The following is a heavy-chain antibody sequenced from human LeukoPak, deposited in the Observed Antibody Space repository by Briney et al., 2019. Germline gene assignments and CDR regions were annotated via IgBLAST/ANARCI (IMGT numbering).Heavy chain of an antibody. CDR2: INHSGST. Sequence: SETLSLTCAVYGGSFSGYYWSWIRQPPGKGLEWIGEINHSGSTNYNPSLKSRVTISVDTSKNQFSLKLSSVTAADTAVYYCARGPRFIYYHFWSGYGDAFDIWGQGTMVTVSS. CDR3: ARGPRFIYYHFWSGYGDAFDI. D-gene: IGHD3-3*01. V-gene: IGHV4-34*01. CDR1: GGSFSGYY. J-gene: IGHJ3*02.